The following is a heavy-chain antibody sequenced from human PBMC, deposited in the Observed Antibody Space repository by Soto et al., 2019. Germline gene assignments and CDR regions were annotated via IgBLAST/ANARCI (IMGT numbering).Heavy chain of an antibody. CDR1: GASISSGDYY. CDR2: IYFSEST. CDR3: GIVDRITFGGITGPNEAFDR. V-gene: IGHV4-30-4*01. Sequence: SEALSLTCNVSGASISSGDYYWSWIRQPPGKGLEWIGYIYFSESTSYNPSLKSRVTISGDKSKNHFSLRLTSVTAADTAVYYCGIVDRITFGGITGPNEAFDRWGQGKMVT. J-gene: IGHJ3*01. D-gene: IGHD3-16*01.